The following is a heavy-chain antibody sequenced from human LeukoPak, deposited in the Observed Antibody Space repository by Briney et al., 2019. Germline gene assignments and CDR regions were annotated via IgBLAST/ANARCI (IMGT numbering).Heavy chain of an antibody. CDR2: MNPNSGNT. V-gene: IGHV1-8*03. J-gene: IGHJ4*02. D-gene: IGHD1-26*01. Sequence: ASVKVSCKASGYTFTSYDINWVRQATGQGLEWMGWMNPNSGNTGYAQKFQSRVTITRNTSISTAYMELSSLRSEDTAVYYCARGAGGSSHFDYWGQGTLVTVSS. CDR1: GYTFTSYD. CDR3: ARGAGGSSHFDY.